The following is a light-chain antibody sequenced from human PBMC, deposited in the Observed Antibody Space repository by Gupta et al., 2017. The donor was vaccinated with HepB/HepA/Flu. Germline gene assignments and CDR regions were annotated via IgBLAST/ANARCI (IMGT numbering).Light chain of an antibody. CDR3: QSYDSSLSGYV. Sequence: QSVLTQPPSVSGAPGPRVTISCTGTRSNIGAIYDVHWYQQLPGTAPKLVIYGNTNRPSGVPDRFSGSKSGTSAFLAITGLQAEDEADYYCQSYDSSLSGYVFGTGTKVTVL. CDR1: RSNIGAIYD. J-gene: IGLJ1*01. CDR2: GNT. V-gene: IGLV1-40*01.